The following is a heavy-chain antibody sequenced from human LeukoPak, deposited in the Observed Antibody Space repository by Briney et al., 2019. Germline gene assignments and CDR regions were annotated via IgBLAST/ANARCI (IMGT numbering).Heavy chain of an antibody. CDR2: IFYSGRT. CDR1: GGSISSYY. Sequence: ETLSLTCSVSGGSISSYYWSWIRQPPGKGLEWIGYIFYSGRTSYNPSLKSRVTISVDTSKNHFSLTLRSVTAADTAVYYCARYRGANGYYFDYWGQGTLVTVSS. J-gene: IGHJ4*02. V-gene: IGHV4-59*01. D-gene: IGHD3-10*01. CDR3: ARYRGANGYYFDY.